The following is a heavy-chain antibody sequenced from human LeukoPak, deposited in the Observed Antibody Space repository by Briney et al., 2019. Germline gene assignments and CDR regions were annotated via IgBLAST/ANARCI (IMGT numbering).Heavy chain of an antibody. CDR2: MNPNSGNT. CDR3: ARIGYQLRDY. Sequence: ASVKVSCKASGYTFTNYHINWVRQATGQGLEWMGWMNPNSGNTGYAQKFQGRVTMTRDTSITTAYMELRSLRSEDTAVYYCARIGYQLRDYWGQGTLVTVSS. D-gene: IGHD2-2*01. V-gene: IGHV1-8*01. J-gene: IGHJ4*02. CDR1: GYTFTNYH.